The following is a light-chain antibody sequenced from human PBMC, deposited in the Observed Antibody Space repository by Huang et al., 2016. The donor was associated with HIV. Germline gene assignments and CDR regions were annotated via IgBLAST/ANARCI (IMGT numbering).Light chain of an antibody. J-gene: IGKJ1*01. CDR2: GAS. V-gene: IGKV1-27*01. CDR3: QKYSNDPRA. CDR1: QGIRNF. Sequence: DIQMTQSPSSLSASVGDRVTITCRASQGIRNFVAWYQQKPGKPPKLLIYGASTLASGVPSRFSGGVSETEFTLTIRSLQTEDVATYYCQKYSNDPRAFGQGTRVDIK.